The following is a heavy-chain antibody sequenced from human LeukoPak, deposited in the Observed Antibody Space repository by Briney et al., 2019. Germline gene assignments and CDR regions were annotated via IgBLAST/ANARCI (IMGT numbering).Heavy chain of an antibody. CDR1: GFTVSSNY. J-gene: IGHJ4*02. Sequence: GGSLRLSCAASGFTVSSNYMSWVRQAPGKGLEWVSVIYSGGSTYYADSVKGRFTISRDNSKNTLYLQMNSLRAEDTAVYYCAILTYYYDSSGLNFDYWGQGTLVTVSS. V-gene: IGHV3-53*01. CDR3: AILTYYYDSSGLNFDY. D-gene: IGHD3-22*01. CDR2: IYSGGST.